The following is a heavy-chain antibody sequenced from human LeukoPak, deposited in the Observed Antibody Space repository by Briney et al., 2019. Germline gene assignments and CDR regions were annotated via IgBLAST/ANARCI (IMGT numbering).Heavy chain of an antibody. Sequence: GGSLTLSCAASGFTFSDYSLNWVRQAPGKGLEWVSCISGDSRYIYYADSLKGRSTISRDNAQNSLYLHMNNLRAEVTAVYYCARGPFSSSWSEFDYWGQGTLVTVSS. D-gene: IGHD6-13*01. V-gene: IGHV3-21*06. CDR1: GFTFSDYS. CDR2: ISGDSRYI. J-gene: IGHJ4*02. CDR3: ARGPFSSSWSEFDY.